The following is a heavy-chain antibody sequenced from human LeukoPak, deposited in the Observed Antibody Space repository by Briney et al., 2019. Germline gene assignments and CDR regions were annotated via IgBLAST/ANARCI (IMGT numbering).Heavy chain of an antibody. J-gene: IGHJ5*02. CDR3: ARGGQYQLLSSNWFDP. CDR2: MNPNSGNT. D-gene: IGHD2-2*01. V-gene: IGHV1-8*01. Sequence: ASVKVSCKASGYTFTSYDINWVRQATGQGLEWMGWMNPNSGNTGYAQKFQGRVTMTRNTSISTAYMELSSLRSEDTAVYYCARGGQYQLLSSNWFDPWGQRTLVTVSS. CDR1: GYTFTSYD.